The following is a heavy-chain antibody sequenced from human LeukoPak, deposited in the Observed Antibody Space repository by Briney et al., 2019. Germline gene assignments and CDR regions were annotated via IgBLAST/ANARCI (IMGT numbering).Heavy chain of an antibody. CDR1: GFTFSSYA. CDR2: ILFDGSAK. V-gene: IGHV3-30*02. J-gene: IGHJ4*02. D-gene: IGHD6-13*01. Sequence: GGSLRLSCAASGFTFSSYAMHWVRQAPGKGLEWVAFILFDGSAKYYADSVKGRFTISRDNSKNTLYLQMNSLRAEDTAVYYCATGSVRYSASWYSQEGDYWGQGTLVTVSS. CDR3: ATGSVRYSASWYSQEGDY.